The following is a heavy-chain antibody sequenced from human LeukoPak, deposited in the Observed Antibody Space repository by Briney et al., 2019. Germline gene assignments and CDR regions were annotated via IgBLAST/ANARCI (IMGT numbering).Heavy chain of an antibody. D-gene: IGHD3/OR15-3a*01. V-gene: IGHV3-30*04. CDR3: ARSPERLGQGYLDS. CDR2: ISYHGSNK. Sequence: PGGSLRLSCAASGFTFSSYSMHWVRQAPGKGLEWLTLISYHGSNKDYTDSVKGRFTISRDNSKNTVFLQMNSLRTDDTAIYFCARSPERLGQGYLDSWGQGTLVTVSS. CDR1: GFTFSSYS. J-gene: IGHJ4*02.